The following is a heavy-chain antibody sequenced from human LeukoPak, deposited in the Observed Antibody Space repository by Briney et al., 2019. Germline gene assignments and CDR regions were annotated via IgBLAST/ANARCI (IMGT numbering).Heavy chain of an antibody. CDR2: ISPSGGST. CDR1: GYTFSSYY. V-gene: IGHV1-46*01. Sequence: GASVKVSCKASGYTFSSYYMHWVRQAPGQGLEWMGMISPSGGSTNYAQKFQGRVTMTTDTSTSTAYMELRSLRSDDTAVYYCASLSIAVAGYYFDYWGQGTLVTVSS. J-gene: IGHJ4*02. CDR3: ASLSIAVAGYYFDY. D-gene: IGHD6-19*01.